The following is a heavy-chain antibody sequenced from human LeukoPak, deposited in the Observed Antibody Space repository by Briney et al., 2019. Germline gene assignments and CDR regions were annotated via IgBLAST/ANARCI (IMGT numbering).Heavy chain of an antibody. Sequence: GESLRLSCAASGFTFSSYSMNWVRQAPGKGLEWVSSISSSSSYIYYADSVKGRFTISRDNAKNSLYLQMNSLRAEDTAVYYCARGGDHYDFWSGYPPPFDYWGQGTLVTVSS. J-gene: IGHJ4*02. CDR1: GFTFSSYS. V-gene: IGHV3-21*01. CDR2: ISSSSSYI. D-gene: IGHD3-3*01. CDR3: ARGGDHYDFWSGYPPPFDY.